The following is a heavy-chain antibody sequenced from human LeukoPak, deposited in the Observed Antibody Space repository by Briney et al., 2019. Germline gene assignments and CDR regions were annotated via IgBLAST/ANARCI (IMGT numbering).Heavy chain of an antibody. V-gene: IGHV5-51*01. D-gene: IGHD3-3*01. CDR2: IYPGDSDI. CDR1: GYSFTSCW. CDR3: ARSGEYYDFWSGNYPDY. J-gene: IGHJ4*02. Sequence: AGESLKISCRSSGYSFTSCWIGWVRQMPGNGLEWMGIIYPGDSDIRYSPSFLGQVTISADTSISTAYLQWSSLKASDTAMYYCARSGEYYDFWSGNYPDYWGQGTLVTVSS.